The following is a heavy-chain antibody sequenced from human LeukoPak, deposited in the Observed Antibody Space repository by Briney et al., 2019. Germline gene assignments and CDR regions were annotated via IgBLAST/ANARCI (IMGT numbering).Heavy chain of an antibody. D-gene: IGHD4/OR15-4a*01. CDR2: IYYSGST. CDR3: ARQPMVVGYYYYYMDV. V-gene: IGHV4-39*01. J-gene: IGHJ6*03. CDR1: GGSISSSSYY. Sequence: SETLSLTCTVSGGSISSSSYYWGWIRQPPGKGLEWIGSIYYSGSTYYNPSLKSRVTISVDTSKNQFSLKVSSLTATDTALYYCARQPMVVGYYYYYMDVWGKGTTVTVSS.